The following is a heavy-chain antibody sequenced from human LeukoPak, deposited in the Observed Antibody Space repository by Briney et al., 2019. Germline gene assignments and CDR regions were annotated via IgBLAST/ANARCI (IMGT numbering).Heavy chain of an antibody. CDR3: AKGLTGYVTSFDY. V-gene: IGHV3-9*01. J-gene: IGHJ4*02. Sequence: GGSLRLSCAASGFTFDDYAMHWVRQAPGKGLEWVSGISWNSGSIGYADSVKGRFTISRDNAKNSPYLQMNSLRAEDTALYYCAKGLTGYVTSFDYWGQGTLVTVSS. D-gene: IGHD3-9*01. CDR1: GFTFDDYA. CDR2: ISWNSGSI.